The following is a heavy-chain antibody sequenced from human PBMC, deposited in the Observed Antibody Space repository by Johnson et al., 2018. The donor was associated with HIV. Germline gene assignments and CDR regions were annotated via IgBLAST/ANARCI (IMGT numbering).Heavy chain of an antibody. J-gene: IGHJ3*02. V-gene: IGHV3-30*03. Sequence: QVQLVESGGGVVQPGRSLRLSCAASGFTFSSYGMHWVRQAPGKGLEWVAVISYDGSNKYYGDSVKGRFTISRDNSKNSLYLQMNSLRAEDTAVYYCATFGGGSFHAFDIWGQGTMVTVSS. D-gene: IGHD1-26*01. CDR3: ATFGGGSFHAFDI. CDR1: GFTFSSYG. CDR2: ISYDGSNK.